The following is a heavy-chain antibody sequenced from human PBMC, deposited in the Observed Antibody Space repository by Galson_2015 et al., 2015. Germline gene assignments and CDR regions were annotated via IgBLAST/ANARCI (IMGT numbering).Heavy chain of an antibody. D-gene: IGHD6-19*01. CDR3: ARTASGWWNPFEN. Sequence: SLRLSCAGSGFTFGNYEMNWVRQAPGKGLEWISYISSVGSTIYYADSLKGRFTISRDNAKNSLYLQLNSPRVEDTAVYFCARTASGWWNPFENWGQGTLVTVSS. J-gene: IGHJ4*02. CDR1: GFTFGNYE. CDR2: ISSVGSTI. V-gene: IGHV3-48*03.